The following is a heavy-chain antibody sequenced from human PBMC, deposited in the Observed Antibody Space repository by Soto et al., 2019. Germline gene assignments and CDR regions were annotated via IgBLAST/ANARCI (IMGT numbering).Heavy chain of an antibody. Sequence: SETLSLTCTVSGGSISSSSYYWGWIRQPPGKGLEWIGSIYYTGSTYYNPSLKSRVTISVDTSNNQFSLKLSSVTAADTAVYYCARHSMGGQWLVPYEPWGQGTLVTVSS. D-gene: IGHD6-19*01. V-gene: IGHV4-39*01. J-gene: IGHJ5*02. CDR2: IYYTGST. CDR3: ARHSMGGQWLVPYEP. CDR1: GGSISSSSYY.